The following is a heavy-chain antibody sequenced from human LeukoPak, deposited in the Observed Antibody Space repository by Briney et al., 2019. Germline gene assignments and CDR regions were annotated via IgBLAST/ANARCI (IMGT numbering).Heavy chain of an antibody. CDR2: ISSSSSYI. Sequence: ETLSLTCTVSGGSISSDFRSWLRQPPGKGLEWVSSISSSSSYIYYADSVKGRFTISRDNSKNTLYLQMNSLRAEDTAVYYCAKVLPRYGSGKEFFDYWGREPWSPSPQ. J-gene: IGHJ4*02. CDR1: GGSISSDF. CDR3: AKVLPRYGSGKEFFDY. D-gene: IGHD3-10*01. V-gene: IGHV3-21*01.